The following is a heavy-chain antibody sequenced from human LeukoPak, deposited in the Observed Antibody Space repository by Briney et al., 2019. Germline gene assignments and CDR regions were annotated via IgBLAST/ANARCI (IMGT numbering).Heavy chain of an antibody. D-gene: IGHD1-26*01. Sequence: GGSLRLSCAASGFTFSSYAMHWVRQAPGKGLEWVAVISYDGSNKYYADSVKGRFTISRDNSKNTLYLQMNSLRAEDTAVYYCARDRIVGATIRYYFDYWGQGTLVTVSS. CDR1: GFTFSSYA. V-gene: IGHV3-30*04. J-gene: IGHJ4*02. CDR3: ARDRIVGATIRYYFDY. CDR2: ISYDGSNK.